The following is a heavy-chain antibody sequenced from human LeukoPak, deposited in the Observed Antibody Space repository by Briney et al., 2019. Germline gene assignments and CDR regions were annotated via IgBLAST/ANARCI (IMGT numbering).Heavy chain of an antibody. J-gene: IGHJ5*01. D-gene: IGHD3-10*01. Sequence: ASVTVSCKASGYTFTGYYMHWVRQAPGQGLEWMGWINPNSGGTNYAQKFQGRVTMTRDTSISTAYMELSRLRSDDTAVYYCARDPMVRGAPPAEDDSWGQGTLVTVSS. V-gene: IGHV1-2*02. CDR2: INPNSGGT. CDR1: GYTFTGYY. CDR3: ARDPMVRGAPPAEDDS.